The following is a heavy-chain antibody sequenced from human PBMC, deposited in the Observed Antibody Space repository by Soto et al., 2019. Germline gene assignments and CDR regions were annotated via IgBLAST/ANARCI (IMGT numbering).Heavy chain of an antibody. J-gene: IGHJ4*02. D-gene: IGHD1-26*01. V-gene: IGHV4-39*01. CDR1: GGSTTSSSYQ. Sequence: SETLSLTCTVSGGSTTSSSYQWVWFRQPPGKGLEWIGNVYYNGNTYYKASLKSRVTISVDTSNNQFSLKVKSVTAADTAVYYCARLSGSDNDRYFDYWGQGTLVT. CDR3: ARLSGSDNDRYFDY. CDR2: VYYNGNT.